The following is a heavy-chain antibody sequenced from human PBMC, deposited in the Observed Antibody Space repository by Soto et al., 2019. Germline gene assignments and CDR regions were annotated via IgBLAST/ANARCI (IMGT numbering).Heavy chain of an antibody. J-gene: IGHJ6*02. CDR3: ARELEVDTGAYYYYGMDV. V-gene: IGHV1-18*01. Sequence: QVQLVQSGAEVKKPGASVKVSCKASGYTFTSYGLSWVRQAPGQGLEWMGWISAYNGNTNYAQKLQGRVTMTTDAATSRAYMELRSLRSDDTAVYYCARELEVDTGAYYYYGMDVWGHGTTVTVSS. D-gene: IGHD5-18*01. CDR1: GYTFTSYG. CDR2: ISAYNGNT.